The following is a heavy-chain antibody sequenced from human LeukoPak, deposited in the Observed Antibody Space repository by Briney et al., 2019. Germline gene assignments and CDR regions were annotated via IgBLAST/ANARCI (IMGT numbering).Heavy chain of an antibody. CDR1: GGSISSGGYY. D-gene: IGHD3-22*01. CDR2: IYYSGST. CDR3: AREGYYDSSGYSDY. J-gene: IGHJ4*02. V-gene: IGHV4-31*03. Sequence: SQTLSLTCTVSGGSISSGGYYWGWIRQHPGKGLEWIGYIYYSGSTYYNPSLKSRVTISVDTSKNQFSLKLRSVTAADTAVYYCAREGYYDSSGYSDYWGQGTLVTVSS.